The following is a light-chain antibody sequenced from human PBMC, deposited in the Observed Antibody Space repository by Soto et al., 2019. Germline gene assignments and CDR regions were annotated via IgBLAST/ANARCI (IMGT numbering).Light chain of an antibody. CDR2: DAS. J-gene: IGKJ3*01. CDR3: QQRSNWPPFT. Sequence: PGDRATLSCRASQSVSSYLAWYQQKPGQAPRLLIYDASNRATGIPARFSGSGSGTDFTLTISSLEPEDFAVYYCQQRSNWPPFTFGPGTKVYIK. CDR1: QSVSSY. V-gene: IGKV3-11*01.